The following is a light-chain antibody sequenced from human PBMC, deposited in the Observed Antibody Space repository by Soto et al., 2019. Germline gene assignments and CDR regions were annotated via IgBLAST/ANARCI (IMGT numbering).Light chain of an antibody. CDR1: QSISSY. CDR3: QQRYSTPALT. Sequence: DIQMSQSPASLSASVGDIVTITCRASQSISSYLNWYQQKPGKAPKLLIYAASSLQSGVPSRFSGSGSWTDFTLTISSLQPEDFSTYYCQQRYSTPALTFGGGTKVDIK. V-gene: IGKV1-39*01. CDR2: AAS. J-gene: IGKJ4*01.